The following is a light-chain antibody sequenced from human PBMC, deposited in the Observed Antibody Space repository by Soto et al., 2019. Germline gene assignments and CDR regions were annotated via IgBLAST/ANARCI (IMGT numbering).Light chain of an antibody. CDR1: QSISRW. CDR3: QQYNTYST. CDR2: DAS. Sequence: DIHMPQSPSTLSASVGDRVTITCRASQSISRWLAWYQQKPGKAPKALIYDASTLRSGVPSRFSGGGSGTEFTLTISSLQPDDFATYYCQQYNTYSTFGQGTRLEIK. V-gene: IGKV1-5*01. J-gene: IGKJ5*01.